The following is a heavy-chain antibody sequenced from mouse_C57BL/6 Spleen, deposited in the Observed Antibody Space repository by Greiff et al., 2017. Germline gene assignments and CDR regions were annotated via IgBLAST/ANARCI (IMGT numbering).Heavy chain of an antibody. V-gene: IGHV5-9*01. J-gene: IGHJ4*01. CDR3: AREGQLRIGGAMDY. CDR1: GFTFSSYT. Sequence: EVKLVESGGGLVKPGGSLKLSCAASGFTFSSYTMSWVRQTPEKRLEWVATISGGGGNTYYPDSVKGRFTISRDNAKNTLYLQMSSLRSEDTALYYCAREGQLRIGGAMDYWGQGTSVTVSS. CDR2: ISGGGGNT. D-gene: IGHD3-2*02.